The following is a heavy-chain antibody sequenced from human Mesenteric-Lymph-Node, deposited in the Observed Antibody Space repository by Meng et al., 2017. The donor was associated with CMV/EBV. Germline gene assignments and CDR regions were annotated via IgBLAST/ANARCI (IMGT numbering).Heavy chain of an antibody. V-gene: IGHV3-21*01. CDR1: GFTFSSST. D-gene: IGHD2-2*01. CDR3: ARGPPAARGYFQH. J-gene: IGHJ1*01. CDR2: ISSSGYI. Sequence: GGPLRLSCATSGFTFSSSTMNWVRQAPGKGLEWVSSISSSGYIYNADSVKGRFTISRDNAKNSLYLQMNSLRAEDTAVYYCARGPPAARGYFQHWGQGTLVTVSS.